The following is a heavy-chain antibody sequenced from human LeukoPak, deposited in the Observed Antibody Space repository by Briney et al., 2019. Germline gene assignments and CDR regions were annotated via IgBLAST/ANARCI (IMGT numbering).Heavy chain of an antibody. CDR1: GYTFTSYA. CDR2: INTNTGNP. J-gene: IGHJ5*02. V-gene: IGHV7-4-1*02. D-gene: IGHD6-6*01. CDR3: AGDMAARPYNWFDP. Sequence: ASVKVSCKASGYTFTSYAMNWVRQAPGQGLEWMGWINTNTGNPTYAQGFTGRFVFSLGTSVSTAYLQISSLKAEDTAVYYCAGDMAARPYNWFDPWGQGTLVTVSS.